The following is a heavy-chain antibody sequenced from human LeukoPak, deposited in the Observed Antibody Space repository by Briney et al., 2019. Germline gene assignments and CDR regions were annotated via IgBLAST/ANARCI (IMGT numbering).Heavy chain of an antibody. CDR3: ARDGDYDSSGYLSH. CDR1: GFTFSSYG. V-gene: IGHV3-33*01. D-gene: IGHD3-22*01. CDR2: IWYDGSNK. Sequence: GRSLRLSCAASGFTFSSYGMHWVRQAPGKGLEWVAVIWYDGSNKYYADSVKGRFTISRDNSKNTLYLQMNSLRAEDAAVYYCARDGDYDSSGYLSHWGQGTLVTVSS. J-gene: IGHJ4*02.